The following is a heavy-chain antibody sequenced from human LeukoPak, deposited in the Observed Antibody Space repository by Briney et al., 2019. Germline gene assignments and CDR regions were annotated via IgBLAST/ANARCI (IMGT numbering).Heavy chain of an antibody. D-gene: IGHD5-12*01. Sequence: SETLSLTCTVSGGSISSSSYYWGWIRQPPGKGLEWIGSIYYSGSTYYNPSLKSRVTISVDTSKNQFSLKLSSVTAADTAVYYCARGVATTNLWGQGTLVTVSS. CDR3: ARGVATTNL. V-gene: IGHV4-39*07. CDR2: IYYSGST. CDR1: GGSISSSSYY. J-gene: IGHJ4*02.